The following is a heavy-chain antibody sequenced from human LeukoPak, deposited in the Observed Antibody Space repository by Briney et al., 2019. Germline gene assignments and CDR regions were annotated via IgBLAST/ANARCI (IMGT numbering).Heavy chain of an antibody. J-gene: IGHJ4*02. CDR3: ARDPGVVAFHYFDY. CDR2: IGGSGGST. D-gene: IGHD3-3*01. Sequence: GGSLRLSCAASGFTFSSHAMGWVRQAPGKGLEWVSAIGGSGGSTYYADSVKGRFTISRDNSKNTLYLQMNSLRAEDMALYYCARDPGVVAFHYFDYWGQGTLVTVSS. V-gene: IGHV3-23*01. CDR1: GFTFSSHA.